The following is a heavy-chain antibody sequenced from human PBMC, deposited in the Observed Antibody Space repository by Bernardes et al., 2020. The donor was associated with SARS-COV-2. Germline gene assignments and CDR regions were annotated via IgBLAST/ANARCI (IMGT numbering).Heavy chain of an antibody. CDR2: IYYSGST. J-gene: IGHJ4*02. D-gene: IGHD5-12*01. Sequence: SETLSLTCTVSGGSISSYYWSWIRQPPGKGLEWIGYIYYSGSTNYNPSLKSRVTISVDTSKNQFSLKLSSVTAADTAVYYCARDFRDGYIDYFDYWGQGTLVTVSS. V-gene: IGHV4-59*01. CDR1: GGSISSYY. CDR3: ARDFRDGYIDYFDY.